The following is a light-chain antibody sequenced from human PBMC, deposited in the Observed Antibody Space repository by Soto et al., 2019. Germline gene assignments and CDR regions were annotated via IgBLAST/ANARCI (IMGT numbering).Light chain of an antibody. CDR2: EVS. CDR3: SSYAGSNIYV. J-gene: IGLJ1*01. CDR1: SSDVGGYNY. V-gene: IGLV2-11*01. Sequence: QSVLTQPRSVSGSPGQSVTISCTGTSSDVGGYNYVSWYQQHPGKAPKLMIYEVSKRPSGVPDRFSGSKSGNTASLTVSGLQAEDEADYYCSSYAGSNIYVFGTGTKLTVL.